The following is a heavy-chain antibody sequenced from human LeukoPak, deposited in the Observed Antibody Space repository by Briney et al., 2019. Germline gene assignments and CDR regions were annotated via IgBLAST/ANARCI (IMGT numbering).Heavy chain of an antibody. D-gene: IGHD3-10*01. CDR2: MNPNSGNT. Sequence: GASVKVSRTASGYTFTSYDFNWVRQATGQGLEWMGWMNPNSGNTGYAQKFQGRVTMTRNTSISTAYMELSSLRSEDTAVYYCARNLPATGDFDCWGQGTLVTVSS. CDR3: ARNLPATGDFDC. CDR1: GYTFTSYD. J-gene: IGHJ4*02. V-gene: IGHV1-8*01.